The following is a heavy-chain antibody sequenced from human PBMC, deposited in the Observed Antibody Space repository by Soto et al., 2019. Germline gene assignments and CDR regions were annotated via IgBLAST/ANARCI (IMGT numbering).Heavy chain of an antibody. CDR3: AHSPFYDSSGYPVS. CDR1: GFSLSTSGVG. D-gene: IGHD3-22*01. J-gene: IGHJ5*02. CDR2: IYWNDDK. V-gene: IGHV2-5*01. Sequence: SGPTLVNPTQTLTLTCTFSGFSLSTSGVGVGWIRQPPGKALEWLALIYWNDDKRYSPSLKGRLTIAKDTSKDQVVLTMTNVDPVDTATYYCAHSPFYDSSGYPVSWGQGTLVTVSS.